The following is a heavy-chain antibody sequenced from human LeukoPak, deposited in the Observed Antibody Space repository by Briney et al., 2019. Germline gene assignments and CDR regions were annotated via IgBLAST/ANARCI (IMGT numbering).Heavy chain of an antibody. CDR1: GGSMRSYY. V-gene: IGHV4-59*01. CDR3: ARTPSIAAAGIFDY. J-gene: IGHJ4*02. CDR2: IFYSGST. D-gene: IGHD6-13*01. Sequence: SETLSLTCSVSGGSMRSYYWSWIRRPPGKELQYIGNIFYSGSTNYNPSLESRVTISIDTSKNRFSLRLTSVTAADTAVYYCARTPSIAAAGIFDYWGQGILVTVSS.